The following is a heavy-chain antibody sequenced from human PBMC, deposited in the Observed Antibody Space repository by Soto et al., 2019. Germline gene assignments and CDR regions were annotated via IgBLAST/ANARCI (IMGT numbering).Heavy chain of an antibody. CDR3: SRGRFRLLWGDV. J-gene: IGHJ6*04. CDR2: IWSDGGDK. Sequence: QVQLVESGGGVVQPGTSLRLSCAASGFTFSDYYMNWVRQAPGKGPEWVAVIWSDGGDKYYADSVKGRFAISRDNSKSTLFLQMNSLRVEDTAVYYCSRGRFRLLWGDVWGKGTTVTVSP. CDR1: GFTFSDYY. D-gene: IGHD2-2*01. V-gene: IGHV3-33*01.